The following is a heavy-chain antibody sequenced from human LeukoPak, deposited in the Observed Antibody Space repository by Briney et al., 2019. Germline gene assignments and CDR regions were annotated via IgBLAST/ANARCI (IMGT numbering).Heavy chain of an antibody. D-gene: IGHD3-22*01. CDR3: ARRWEDSSGYYFDY. CDR1: GGSISSYY. CDR2: IYTSGST. Sequence: SETLSLTCTVSGGSISSYYWSWIRQPPGKGLGWIGYIYTSGSTNYNPSLKSRVTISVDTSKNQFSLKLSSVTAADTAVYYCARRWEDSSGYYFDYWGQGTLVTVSS. V-gene: IGHV4-4*09. J-gene: IGHJ4*02.